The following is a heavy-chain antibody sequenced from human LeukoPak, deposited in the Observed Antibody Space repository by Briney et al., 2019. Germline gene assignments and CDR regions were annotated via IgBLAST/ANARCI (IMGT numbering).Heavy chain of an antibody. Sequence: MTSQTLSLTCTVSGGSISSGGYSWSWIRQHPGKGLEWIGYIYYSGSTYYNPSLKSRVTISVDTSKNQFSLKLSSVTAADTAVYYCARGYGDYVWNFDYWGLGTLVTVSS. CDR3: ARGYGDYVWNFDY. V-gene: IGHV4-31*03. D-gene: IGHD4-17*01. J-gene: IGHJ4*02. CDR2: IYYSGST. CDR1: GGSISSGGYS.